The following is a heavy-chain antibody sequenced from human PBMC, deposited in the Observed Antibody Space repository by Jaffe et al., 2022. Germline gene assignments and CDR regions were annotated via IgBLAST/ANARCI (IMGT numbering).Heavy chain of an antibody. CDR1: GYTFTDYY. CDR3: ATDFYYDSSGYYSWFDP. Sequence: EVQLVQSGAEVKKPGATVKISCKVSGYTFTDYYMHWVQQAPGKGLEWMGLVDPEDGETIYAEKFQGRVTITADTSTDTAYMELSSLRSEDTAVYYCATDFYYDSSGYYSWFDPWGQGTLVTVSS. D-gene: IGHD3-22*01. J-gene: IGHJ5*02. CDR2: VDPEDGET. V-gene: IGHV1-69-2*01.